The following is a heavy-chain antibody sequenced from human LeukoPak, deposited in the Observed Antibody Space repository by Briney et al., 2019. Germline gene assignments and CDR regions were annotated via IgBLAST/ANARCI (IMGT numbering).Heavy chain of an antibody. CDR2: INEDGSEK. CDR1: RFSLSNFW. D-gene: IGHD4-17*01. J-gene: IGHJ4*02. CDR3: VRDRSRTTVTRFDS. V-gene: IGHV3-7*01. Sequence: GGSLRLSCVASRFSLSNFWMIWVRQAPGKGLEWVANINEDGSEKNYVDSVRGRFTISRDNAKNSLYLQMNSLRAEDTAVYYCVRDRSRTTVTRFDSWGQRTLVTVSS.